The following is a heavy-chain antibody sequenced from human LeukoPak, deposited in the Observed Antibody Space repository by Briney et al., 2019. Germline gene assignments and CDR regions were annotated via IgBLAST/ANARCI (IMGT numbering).Heavy chain of an antibody. J-gene: IGHJ4*02. V-gene: IGHV5-10-1*01. D-gene: IGHD3-9*01. CDR3: ARLISGYAWGY. CDR1: GYSFTSYW. Sequence: AESLRISCKGSGYSFTSYWISWVRQMPGKGLEWMGRIDPSDSYTNFNPSFQGHATISADQPISTAYLQWRSLKASATAMYYCARLISGYAWGYWGQGTLVTVSS. CDR2: IDPSDSYT.